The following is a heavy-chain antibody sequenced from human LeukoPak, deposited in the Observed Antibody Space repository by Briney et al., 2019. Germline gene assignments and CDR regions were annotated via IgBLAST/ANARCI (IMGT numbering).Heavy chain of an antibody. CDR3: ARGSRYCSSDGCYSLDC. J-gene: IGHJ4*02. CDR2: IKQDGSEK. V-gene: IGHV3-7*03. CDR1: GFSFSSYW. Sequence: PGGSLRLSCAASGFSFSSYWMSWVRQAPGKGLEWVANIKQDGSEKYYVDSVKGRFTISRDNAKNSLYLQMNSLRAEDTAVYHCARGSRYCSSDGCYSLDCWGQGTLVTVSS. D-gene: IGHD2-15*01.